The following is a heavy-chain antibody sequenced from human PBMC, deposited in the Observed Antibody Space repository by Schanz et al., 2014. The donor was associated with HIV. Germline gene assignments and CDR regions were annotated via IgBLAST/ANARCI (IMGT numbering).Heavy chain of an antibody. CDR3: AREGESSGRAGLFDL. Sequence: QVQLVESGGGVVQPGRSLRLSCTASGLTFSSSIMHWVRQAPGKGLEWVAAMTHDRFRKYFADSVKGRFAISREDSKNTVHLQMDSLRPEDTAVYYCAREGESSGRAGLFDLWGQGAMVTVSS. J-gene: IGHJ3*01. CDR1: GLTFSSSI. CDR2: MTHDRFRK. D-gene: IGHD6-19*01. V-gene: IGHV3-30*09.